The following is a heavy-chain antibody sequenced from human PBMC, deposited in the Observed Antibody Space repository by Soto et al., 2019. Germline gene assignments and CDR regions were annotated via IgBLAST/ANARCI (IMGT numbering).Heavy chain of an antibody. Sequence: QVQLQESGPGLVKPSETLSLTCSVSDGSVNTGNYYWSWIRQPPGKGLEWIGHIYYIGTTNYNPSLKSLVTISVDTSKNQFSLMVTSVTAADTAVYFCAREEKQLSRYGGDFDYWGQGILVTVSS. J-gene: IGHJ4*02. CDR2: IYYIGTT. CDR3: AREEKQLSRYGGDFDY. V-gene: IGHV4-61*01. D-gene: IGHD3-16*01. CDR1: DGSVNTGNYY.